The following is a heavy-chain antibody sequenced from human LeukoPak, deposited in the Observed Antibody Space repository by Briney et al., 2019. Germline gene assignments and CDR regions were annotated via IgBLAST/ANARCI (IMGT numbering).Heavy chain of an antibody. V-gene: IGHV3-64D*06. CDR3: VKDRWVDH. CDR1: GFIFSPYA. CDR2: ISSEGKTT. Sequence: GGSLRLSCSASGFIFSPYAMHWVRQAPGKGLGYVSSISSEGKTTYYADSVKGRFTISRDNSRNTLYLQMSSLRPEDTAVYYCVKDRWVDHWGQGTLVTVSS. J-gene: IGHJ4*02. D-gene: IGHD6-13*01.